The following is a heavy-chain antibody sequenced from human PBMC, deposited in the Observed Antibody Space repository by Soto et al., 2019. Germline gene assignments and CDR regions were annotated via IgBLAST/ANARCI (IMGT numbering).Heavy chain of an antibody. D-gene: IGHD3-22*01. J-gene: IGHJ6*02. CDR2: ISYDGSNK. Sequence: QVQLVESGGGVVQPGRSLRLSCAASGFTFSSYAMHWVRQAPGKGLEWVAVISYDGSNKYYADSVKGRFTISRDNSKNTLYLQMNSLRAEDTAVYYCASHYDSSGYYNMGYYGMGVWGQGTTVTVSS. CDR3: ASHYDSSGYYNMGYYGMGV. V-gene: IGHV3-30-3*01. CDR1: GFTFSSYA.